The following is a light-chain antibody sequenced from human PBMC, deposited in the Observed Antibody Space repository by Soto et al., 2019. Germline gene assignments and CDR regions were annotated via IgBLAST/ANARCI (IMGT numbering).Light chain of an antibody. CDR2: GNS. CDR3: QSYDSSLTAVV. V-gene: IGLV1-40*01. CDR1: SSNIGAGYD. Sequence: QSVLTQPPSVSGAPGQRVTISCTGSSSNIGAGYDVHWYQHLPGTAPKLLMYGNSNRPSGVPDRFSRSKSGTSASLAITGLQAEDEADYYCQSYDSSLTAVVFGGGTKLTVL. J-gene: IGLJ2*01.